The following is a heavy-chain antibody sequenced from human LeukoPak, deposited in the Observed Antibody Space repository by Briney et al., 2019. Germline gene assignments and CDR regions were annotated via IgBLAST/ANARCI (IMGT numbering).Heavy chain of an antibody. Sequence: ASVKVSCKASGYTFTGYYMHWVRQAPGQGLEWMGWINPNSGGTNYAQKFQGRVTMTRDTSISTAYMELSRLRSDDTAVYYCAREDSGSYHFDYWGQGTLVTVSS. D-gene: IGHD1-26*01. CDR3: AREDSGSYHFDY. J-gene: IGHJ4*02. V-gene: IGHV1-2*02. CDR2: INPNSGGT. CDR1: GYTFTGYY.